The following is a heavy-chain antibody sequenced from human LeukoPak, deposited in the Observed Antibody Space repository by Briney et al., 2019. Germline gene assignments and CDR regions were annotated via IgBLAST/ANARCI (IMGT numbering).Heavy chain of an antibody. CDR1: GFTFSDYA. J-gene: IGHJ4*02. Sequence: PGGSLRLSCSASGFTFSDYAMSWVRQVSGKGPEWVATVSGSGRSRYYTDSVRGRFAISRDNSKNTVYLEMNSLRAEDTAVYYCAKDRGLRGSYRLSEYWGQGTLVTVSS. D-gene: IGHD3-16*02. CDR3: AKDRGLRGSYRLSEY. V-gene: IGHV3-23*01. CDR2: VSGSGRSR.